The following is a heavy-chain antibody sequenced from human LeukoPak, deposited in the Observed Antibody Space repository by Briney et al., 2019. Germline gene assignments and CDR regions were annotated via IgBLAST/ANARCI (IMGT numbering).Heavy chain of an antibody. D-gene: IGHD3-22*01. CDR1: GYTFTSYY. Sequence: ASVKVSCKASGYTFTSYYMHWVRQAPGQGLEWMGIINPSGGSTSYAQKFQGRVTMTRDKSTSTVYMELSSLRSEDTAVYYCARSQFDSSGYDNWFDPWGQGTLVTVSS. CDR2: INPSGGST. J-gene: IGHJ5*02. CDR3: ARSQFDSSGYDNWFDP. V-gene: IGHV1-46*01.